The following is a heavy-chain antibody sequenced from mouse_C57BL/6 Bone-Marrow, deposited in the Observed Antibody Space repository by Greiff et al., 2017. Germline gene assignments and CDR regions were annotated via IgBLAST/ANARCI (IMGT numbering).Heavy chain of an antibody. Sequence: VQLQQSGAELVRPGASVKLSCTASGFNIKNDYMHWVKQRPEQGLEWIGRIDPENGDTEYAAKFQGKATITVDTSSNTAYLQLSSLTSEDTAVYYCTGSMDYWGQGTSVTVSS. CDR2: IDPENGDT. CDR1: GFNIKNDY. CDR3: TGSMDY. J-gene: IGHJ4*01. V-gene: IGHV14-4*01.